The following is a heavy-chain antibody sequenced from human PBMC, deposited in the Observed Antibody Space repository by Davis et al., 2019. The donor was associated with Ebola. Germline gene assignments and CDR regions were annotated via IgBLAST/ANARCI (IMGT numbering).Heavy chain of an antibody. J-gene: IGHJ6*04. CDR2: ISSGSTTI. CDR3: ARVTGLWFGELLQNADYYGMDV. D-gene: IGHD3-10*01. V-gene: IGHV3-48*02. CDR1: GFAFSGYS. Sequence: PGGSLRLSCAASGFAFSGYSMQWVRQAPGKGLEWISYISSGSTTIYYADSVKGRFTVYRDNAKKTLYLQMNSLRDDDTALYYCARVTGLWFGELLQNADYYGMDVWGKGTTVTVSS.